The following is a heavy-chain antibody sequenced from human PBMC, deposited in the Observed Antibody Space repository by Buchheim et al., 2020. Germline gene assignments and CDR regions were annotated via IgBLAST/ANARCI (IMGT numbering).Heavy chain of an antibody. CDR1: GFTFSSYW. J-gene: IGHJ6*02. V-gene: IGHV3-7*01. CDR2: IKQDGSEK. D-gene: IGHD2-2*01. Sequence: EVQLVESGGGLVQPGGSLRLSCAASGFTFSSYWMSWVRQAPGKGLEWVANIKQDGSEKYYVDSVKGRFTISRDNAKNSLYLQMNSLRAEDTAVYYCAGLRIVVVPAAIRGYYYGMDVWGQGTT. CDR3: AGLRIVVVPAAIRGYYYGMDV.